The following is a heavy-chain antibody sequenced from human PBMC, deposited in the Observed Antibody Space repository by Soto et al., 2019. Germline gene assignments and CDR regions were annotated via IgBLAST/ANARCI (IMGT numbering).Heavy chain of an antibody. CDR3: ARDREEKARSWPTY. V-gene: IGHV3-30*03. J-gene: IGHJ4*02. D-gene: IGHD1-26*01. CDR2: ISPGGTNK. CDR1: IFTFSNYG. Sequence: QVQLVESGGGVVQPGRSLRLSCAASIFTFSNYGMHWVRQAPGKGPEWVALISPGGTNKYYADSVRGRFTISRDNSKNTVFLQMNSLRGDDTAVYYCARDREEKARSWPTYWGQGTLVTVSS.